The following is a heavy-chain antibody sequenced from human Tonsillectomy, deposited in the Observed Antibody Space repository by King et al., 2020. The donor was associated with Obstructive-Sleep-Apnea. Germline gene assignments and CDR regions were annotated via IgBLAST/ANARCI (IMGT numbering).Heavy chain of an antibody. Sequence: VQLVESGGGLVQPGGSLRLSCAASGFTFSSYSMNWVRQAPGKGLEWVSYISSSSSTIYYADSVKGRFTISRDNAKNSLYLQMNSLRAEDTAVYYCARCITIFGVVIGGPDYWGQGTLVTVSS. D-gene: IGHD3-3*01. CDR1: GFTFSSYS. V-gene: IGHV3-48*04. CDR2: ISSSSSTI. J-gene: IGHJ4*02. CDR3: ARCITIFGVVIGGPDY.